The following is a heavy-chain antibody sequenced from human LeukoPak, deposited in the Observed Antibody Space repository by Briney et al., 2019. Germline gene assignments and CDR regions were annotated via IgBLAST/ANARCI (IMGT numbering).Heavy chain of an antibody. D-gene: IGHD3-9*01. V-gene: IGHV1-18*01. Sequence: GASVKVSCKASGYTFTSYGISWVRQAPGQGLEWMGWISAYNGNTNYAQKLQGRVTMTTDTSTSTAYMELRSLGSDDTAVYYCARGRRLTGYYDFDYWGQGTLVTVSS. J-gene: IGHJ4*02. CDR3: ARGRRLTGYYDFDY. CDR1: GYTFTSYG. CDR2: ISAYNGNT.